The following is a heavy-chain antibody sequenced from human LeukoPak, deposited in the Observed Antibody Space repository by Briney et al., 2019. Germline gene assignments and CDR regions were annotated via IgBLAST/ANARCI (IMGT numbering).Heavy chain of an antibody. CDR1: GFTFSNAW. Sequence: QTGGSLRLSCAASGFTFSNAWMHWVRQAPGKGLEWVAVIWYDGSNKYYADSVKGRFTISRDNSKNTLYLQMNSLRAEDTAVYYYARGGPGISSSWDLDDYWGQGTLVTVSS. J-gene: IGHJ4*02. V-gene: IGHV3-33*08. CDR3: ARGGPGISSSWDLDDY. CDR2: IWYDGSNK. D-gene: IGHD6-13*01.